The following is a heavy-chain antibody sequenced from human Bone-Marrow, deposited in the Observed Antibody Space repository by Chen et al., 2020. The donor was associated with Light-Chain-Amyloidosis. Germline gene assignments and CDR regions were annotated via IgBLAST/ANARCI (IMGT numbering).Heavy chain of an antibody. CDR3: AGDDDGGPNALDY. CDR1: GFTFRNYG. D-gene: IGHD4-17*01. V-gene: IGHV3-33*01. J-gene: IGHJ4*02. Sequence: QVQLVESGGGVVQPGMPLRLSCAASGFTFRNYGMHWVRQAPGKGLDWVAVIWNDGSRQWYGDSVKGRFTISRDNSKNTLYLQMDTLRVEDTAVYYCAGDDDGGPNALDYWGQGTLVTVSS. CDR2: IWNDGSRQ.